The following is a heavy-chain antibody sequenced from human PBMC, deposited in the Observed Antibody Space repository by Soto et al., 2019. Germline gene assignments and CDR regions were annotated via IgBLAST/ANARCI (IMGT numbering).Heavy chain of an antibody. D-gene: IGHD2-2*01. Sequence: SETLSLTCTASGGSISSGGYYWSWIRQHPGKGLEWIGYIYYSGSTYYNPSLKSRVTISVDTSKNQFSLKLSSVTAADTAVYYCARERNIVVVPAAMPVAFDIWAQGTMVTVSS. CDR1: GGSISSGGYY. V-gene: IGHV4-31*03. CDR3: ARERNIVVVPAAMPVAFDI. CDR2: IYYSGST. J-gene: IGHJ3*02.